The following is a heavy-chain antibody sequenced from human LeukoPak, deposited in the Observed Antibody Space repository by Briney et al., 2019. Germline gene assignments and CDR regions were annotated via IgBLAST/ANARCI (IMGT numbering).Heavy chain of an antibody. V-gene: IGHV3-30-3*01. CDR3: ARGPRYSFY. Sequence: GGSLRPSCAASGFTFSSYAMHWVRQAPGKGLEWVAVISYDGSNKYYADSVKGRFTISRDNSKNTLYLQMNSLRAEDTAVYYCARGPRYSFYWGQGTLVSVSS. CDR1: GFTFSSYA. CDR2: ISYDGSNK. D-gene: IGHD6-13*01. J-gene: IGHJ4*02.